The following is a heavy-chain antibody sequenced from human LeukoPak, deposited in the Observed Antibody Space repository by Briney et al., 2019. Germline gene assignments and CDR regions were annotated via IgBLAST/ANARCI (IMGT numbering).Heavy chain of an antibody. D-gene: IGHD3-10*01. CDR3: AKGPYGSGSYPWTFDI. CDR1: RFTFSSYG. J-gene: IGHJ3*02. Sequence: SGGSLRLSCAASRFTFSSYGMHWVRQAPGKGLEWVAFIRYDGSNKYYADSVKGRFTISRGNSKNTLYLQMNSLRAEDTAVYYCAKGPYGSGSYPWTFDIWGQGTMVTVSS. V-gene: IGHV3-30*02. CDR2: IRYDGSNK.